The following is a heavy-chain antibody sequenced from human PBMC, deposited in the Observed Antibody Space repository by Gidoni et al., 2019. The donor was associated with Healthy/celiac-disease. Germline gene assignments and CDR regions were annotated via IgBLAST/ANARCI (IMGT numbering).Heavy chain of an antibody. D-gene: IGHD3-22*01. V-gene: IGHV3-15*01. Sequence: EVQLVESGGGLVKPGGSLRLSCAASGFTFSNAWMSWVRQAPGKGLEWVGRIKSKTDGGTTDYAAPVKGRFTISRDDSKNTLYLQMNSLKTEDTAVYYCTTDLYYYDSSGYYSNAFDIWGQGTMVTVSS. J-gene: IGHJ3*02. CDR3: TTDLYYYDSSGYYSNAFDI. CDR2: IKSKTDGGTT. CDR1: GFTFSNAW.